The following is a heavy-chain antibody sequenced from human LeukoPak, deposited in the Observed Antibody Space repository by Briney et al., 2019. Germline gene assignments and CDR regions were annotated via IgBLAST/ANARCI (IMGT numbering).Heavy chain of an antibody. V-gene: IGHV3-30*04. CDR2: ISYDGSNK. CDR3: ARSLATSYYYMDV. CDR1: GFTFSNYA. D-gene: IGHD5-12*01. J-gene: IGHJ6*03. Sequence: GGSLRLSCAASGFTFSNYAMHWVRQAPGKGLEGRAVISYDGSNKFYADSVKGRFTISRDNSKNTLHLQMNSLRAEDTAVYYCARSLATSYYYMDVWGKGTTVTVSS.